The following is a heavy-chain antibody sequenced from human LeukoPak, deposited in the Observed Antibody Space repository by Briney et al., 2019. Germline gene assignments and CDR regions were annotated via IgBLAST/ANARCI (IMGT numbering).Heavy chain of an antibody. D-gene: IGHD3-3*01. CDR1: GFTFSSFG. V-gene: IGHV3-7*01. J-gene: IGHJ4*02. CDR3: ARDRNTDFWSGYYTNYCDY. Sequence: PGGSLRLSCAASGFTFSSFGMNWVRQAPGKGLEWVATIKQDGSEKYYVDSVKGRFTISRDNAKNSLYLQMNSLRAEDTAVYYCARDRNTDFWSGYYTNYCDYWGQGTLVTVSS. CDR2: IKQDGSEK.